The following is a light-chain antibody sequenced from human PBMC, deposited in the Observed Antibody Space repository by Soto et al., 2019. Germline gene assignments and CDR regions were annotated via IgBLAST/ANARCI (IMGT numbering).Light chain of an antibody. J-gene: IGKJ1*01. CDR2: GAS. CDR3: QQRTKWPWT. V-gene: IGKV3D-20*02. CDR1: QSVSNNY. Sequence: IVLTQSPWTRARSRGGGAPGACRASQSVSNNYLAWYQQKHGQAPRLLIYGASNRATGIPDRFSGSVYGTAFNLTISSLEPEDSAVPYCQQRTKWPWTFAQGTKVDIK.